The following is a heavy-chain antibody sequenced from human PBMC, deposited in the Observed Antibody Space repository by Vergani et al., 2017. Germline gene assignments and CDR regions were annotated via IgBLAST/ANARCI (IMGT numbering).Heavy chain of an antibody. CDR2: ISYDGSNK. V-gene: IGHV3-30-3*01. CDR3: ARSDYSISYDAFDI. CDR1: GFTFSSYA. Sequence: QVQLVESGGGVVQPGRSLRLSCAASGFTFSSYAMHWVRQAPGKGLEWVAVISYDGSNKYYADSVKGRFTISRDNSKNTLYLQMNSLRAEDTAVYYCARSDYSISYDAFDIWGQGTMATVSS. D-gene: IGHD4-11*01. J-gene: IGHJ3*02.